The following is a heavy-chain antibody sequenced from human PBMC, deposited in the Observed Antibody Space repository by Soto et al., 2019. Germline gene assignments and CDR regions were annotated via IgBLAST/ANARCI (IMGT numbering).Heavy chain of an antibody. CDR1: GFTFSSYG. J-gene: IGHJ3*02. Sequence: ESGGGVVQPGRSLRLSCAASGFTFSSYGMHWVRQAPGKGLEWVAVIWYDGSNKYYADSVKGRFTISRDNSKNTLYLQMNSLRAEDTAVYYCAREGLSPGGAFDIWGQGTMVTVSS. V-gene: IGHV3-33*01. D-gene: IGHD3-16*01. CDR2: IWYDGSNK. CDR3: AREGLSPGGAFDI.